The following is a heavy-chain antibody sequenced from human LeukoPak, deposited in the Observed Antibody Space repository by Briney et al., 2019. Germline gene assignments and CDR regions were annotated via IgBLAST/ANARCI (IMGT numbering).Heavy chain of an antibody. Sequence: GGSLRLSCAASGFTVSSNYMIWVRQAPGKGLEWVANIKQDGSEKYYVDSVKGRFTISRDNAKNSLYLQMNSLRAEDTAVYYCARDASIAVAGDYWGQGTLVTVSS. CDR3: ARDASIAVAGDY. J-gene: IGHJ4*02. D-gene: IGHD6-19*01. CDR1: GFTVSSNY. V-gene: IGHV3-7*01. CDR2: IKQDGSEK.